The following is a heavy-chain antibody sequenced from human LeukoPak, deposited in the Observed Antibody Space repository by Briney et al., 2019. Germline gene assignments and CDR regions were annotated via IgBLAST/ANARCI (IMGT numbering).Heavy chain of an antibody. CDR3: ARGQYTDGLSY. V-gene: IGHV3-7*03. J-gene: IGHJ4*02. Sequence: GGSLRLSCAASGFSFSTYTMNWVRQAPGKGLEWVAIIKPDGSEKYYVDSVKGRFTISRDNAENSLFLQMNGLRPEDTAVFYCARGQYTDGLSYWGQGTLVTVSS. D-gene: IGHD5-24*01. CDR2: IKPDGSEK. CDR1: GFSFSTYT.